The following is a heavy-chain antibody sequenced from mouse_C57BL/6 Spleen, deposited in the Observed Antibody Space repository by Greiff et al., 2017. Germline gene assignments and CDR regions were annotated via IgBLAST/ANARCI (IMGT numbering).Heavy chain of an antibody. CDR1: GFNIKDDY. D-gene: IGHD1-1*01. V-gene: IGHV14-4*01. CDR2: IDPESGAT. Sequence: VQLQQSGAELVRPGASVKLSCTASGFNIKDDYMHWVKQRPEQGLEWIGWIDPESGATEYASKFPGKATITADTSSNTAYLQLSSLTAEETAVYYCTTEYYGSSYPFAYWGQGTLVTVSA. CDR3: TTEYYGSSYPFAY. J-gene: IGHJ3*01.